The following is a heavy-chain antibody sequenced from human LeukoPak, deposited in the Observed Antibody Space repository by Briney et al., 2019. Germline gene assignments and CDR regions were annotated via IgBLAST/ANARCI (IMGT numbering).Heavy chain of an antibody. J-gene: IGHJ4*02. D-gene: IGHD5-18*01. CDR1: GFSFTTYG. V-gene: IGHV3-30*03. Sequence: GGSLRLSCAASGFSFTTYGMHWVRQAPGKGLEWVAVISYDGSNKYYADSVKGRFTISRDNSKNTLYLQMNSLRAEDTAVYYCARDLSGVAGYTYGRGIDYWGQGTLVTVSS. CDR3: ARDLSGVAGYTYGRGIDY. CDR2: ISYDGSNK.